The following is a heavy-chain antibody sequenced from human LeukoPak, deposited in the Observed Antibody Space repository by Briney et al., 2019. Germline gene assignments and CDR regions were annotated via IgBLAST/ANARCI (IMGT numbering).Heavy chain of an antibody. CDR2: INPNTGGT. CDR3: ARFGGRGRFDH. J-gene: IGHJ4*02. CDR1: GYTCTGYF. Sequence: ASMKVSFKTSGYTCTGYFMHGMRQPPGQGFVWMGWINPNTGGTNYSQEFQVSVDMTRDTSISTAYMELSRLTSDDTVVFFCARFGGRGRFDHWGQGTLVTVSS. D-gene: IGHD2-15*01. V-gene: IGHV1-2*02.